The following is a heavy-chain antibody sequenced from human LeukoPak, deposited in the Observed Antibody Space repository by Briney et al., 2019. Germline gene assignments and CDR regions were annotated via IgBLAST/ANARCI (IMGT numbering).Heavy chain of an antibody. J-gene: IGHJ4*02. CDR3: ARVYLERLTAGYFDH. CDR2: IRYDGSNK. D-gene: IGHD2-8*01. V-gene: IGHV3-30*02. CDR1: GFTFSSHG. Sequence: GGSLRLSCVASGFTFSSHGMHWVRQAPGKGLEWVAFIRYDGSNKYYADSVKGRFTISRDNSKSTLYLQMNSLRDDDSAAYFCARVYLERLTAGYFDHWGQGTQVTVSP.